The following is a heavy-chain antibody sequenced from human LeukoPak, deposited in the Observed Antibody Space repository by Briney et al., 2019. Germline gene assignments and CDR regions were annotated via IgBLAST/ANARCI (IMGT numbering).Heavy chain of an antibody. D-gene: IGHD3-3*01. CDR3: ARTRGSYCDFWSGYYPFYFDY. CDR1: GGSISSSSYY. CDR2: IYYSGST. J-gene: IGHJ4*02. V-gene: IGHV4-39*07. Sequence: SETLSLTCTVSGGSISSSSYYWGWIRQPPGKGLEWIGSIYYSGSTYYNPSLKSRVTISVDTSKNQFSLKLSSVTAADTAVYYCARTRGSYCDFWSGYYPFYFDYWGQGTLVTVSS.